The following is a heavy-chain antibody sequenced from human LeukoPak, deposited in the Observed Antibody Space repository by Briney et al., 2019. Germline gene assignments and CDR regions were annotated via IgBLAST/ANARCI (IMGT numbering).Heavy chain of an antibody. CDR1: GGSISSHY. D-gene: IGHD4-11*01. J-gene: IGHJ4*02. V-gene: IGHV4-59*11. CDR3: ARVGLGYSTVTTFLDY. CDR2: IYYSGST. Sequence: PSETLSLTCTISGGSISSHYWSWIRQPPGKGLEWIGYIYYSGSTNYNPSLKSRVTISVDTSKNQFSLKLSSVTAADTAVYYFARVGLGYSTVTTFLDYWGQGTLVTVSS.